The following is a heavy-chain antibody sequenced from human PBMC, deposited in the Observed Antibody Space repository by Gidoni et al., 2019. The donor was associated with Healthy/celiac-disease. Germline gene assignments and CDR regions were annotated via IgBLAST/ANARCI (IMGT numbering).Heavy chain of an antibody. CDR1: GFTFDDYD. CDR2: ISWNSGSI. D-gene: IGHD2-2*01. CDR3: AKDMFTLGRTSCYDY. V-gene: IGHV3-9*01. J-gene: IGHJ4*02. Sequence: EVQLVESGGGLVQPGRSLRLSCAASGFTFDDYDMHWVRQAPGKGLEWVSGISWNSGSIGYADSVKGRFTISRDNAKNSLYLQMNSLRAEDTALYYCAKDMFTLGRTSCYDYWGQGTLVTVSS.